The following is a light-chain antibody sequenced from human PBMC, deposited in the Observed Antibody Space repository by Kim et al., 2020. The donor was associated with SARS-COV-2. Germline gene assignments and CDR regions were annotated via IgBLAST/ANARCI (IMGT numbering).Light chain of an antibody. CDR2: AAS. V-gene: IGKV1-16*02. CDR3: QQYNSYPLT. CDR1: QGISSY. Sequence: DIQMTQSPSSLSASVGDRITITCRASQGISSYLAWFQQKPGRAPNSLVYAASTLRSGVPSKFSGSGSGTDFTLTISSLQPEDFATYYCQQYNSYPLTFGRGTKVDIK. J-gene: IGKJ4*01.